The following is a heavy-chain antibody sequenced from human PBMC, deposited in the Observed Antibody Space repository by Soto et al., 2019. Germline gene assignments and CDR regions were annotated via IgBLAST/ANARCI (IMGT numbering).Heavy chain of an antibody. D-gene: IGHD4-17*01. Sequence: QVQLVQSGAEVKKPGASVKVSCKASGYAFSQFYIHWMRQAPGQGLEWMGWINPNSGRTKFAQNFQGGVTMTRDPSIKTVYMELSGLRSDAPAVYYCARESGGTTATLDYYYFYMDVWGKGTTVTVSS. CDR3: ARESGGTTATLDYYYFYMDV. CDR2: INPNSGRT. CDR1: GYAFSQFY. V-gene: IGHV1-2*02. J-gene: IGHJ6*03.